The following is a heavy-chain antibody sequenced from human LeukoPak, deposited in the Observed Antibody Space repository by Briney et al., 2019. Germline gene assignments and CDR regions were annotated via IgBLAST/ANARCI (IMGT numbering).Heavy chain of an antibody. V-gene: IGHV1-8*01. CDR2: INPNSGNT. CDR3: ARWVFNAFEI. Sequence: ASVKVSCEASGYIFTRYDINWVRQATEQGLEWMGWINPNSGNTGYAQNFQARITMTRNTSITRAYRELSRLRSENTAVYYGARWVFNAFEIWGQGTMVTVS. CDR1: GYIFTRYD. J-gene: IGHJ3*02.